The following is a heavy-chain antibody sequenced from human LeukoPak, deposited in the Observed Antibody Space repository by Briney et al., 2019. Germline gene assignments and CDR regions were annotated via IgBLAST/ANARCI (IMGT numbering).Heavy chain of an antibody. CDR1: GGSISSGDYY. D-gene: IGHD6-6*01. CDR2: IYYSGST. V-gene: IGHV4-30-4*01. Sequence: PSQTLSLTCTVSGGSISSGDYYWSWIRQPPGKGLEWIGHIYYSGSTYYNPSLKSRVTISVDTSKNQFSLKLSSVTAADTAVYFCARHMVSFSSSFDYWGQGTLVTVSS. CDR3: ARHMVSFSSSFDY. J-gene: IGHJ4*02.